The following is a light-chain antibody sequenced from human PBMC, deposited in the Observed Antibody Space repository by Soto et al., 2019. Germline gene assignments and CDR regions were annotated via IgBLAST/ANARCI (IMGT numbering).Light chain of an antibody. CDR3: NSYVTGNSLI. CDR1: SRDVGGHDY. Sequence: HSALTQPPSASGSPGQSVTISCTGTSRDVGGHDYVSWYQQHPGKAPKLLIYEVTKRPSGVPDRFSGSKSGNTASLTVSGLQADDEADYYCNSYVTGNSLIFGGGTKLTVL. V-gene: IGLV2-8*01. J-gene: IGLJ2*01. CDR2: EVT.